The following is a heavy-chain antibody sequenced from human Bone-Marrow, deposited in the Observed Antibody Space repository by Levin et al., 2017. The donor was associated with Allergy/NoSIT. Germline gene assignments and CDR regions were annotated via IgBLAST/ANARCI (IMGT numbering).Heavy chain of an antibody. V-gene: IGHV4-4*02. Sequence: SETLSLTCAVSGDSISSSYWWNWVRQPPGTGLEWIGEIWHTGTTTYNPSLNSRVTISIDKSKNQFSLKLTSVTAADTAVYYCAARSFTTGRRTRYFDLWGQGTMVTVSS. CDR1: GDSISSSYW. D-gene: IGHD1-1*01. CDR3: AARSFTTGRRTRYFDL. J-gene: IGHJ3*01. CDR2: IWHTGTT.